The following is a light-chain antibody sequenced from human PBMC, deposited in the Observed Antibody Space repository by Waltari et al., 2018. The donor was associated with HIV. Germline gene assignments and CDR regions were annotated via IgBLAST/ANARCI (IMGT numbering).Light chain of an antibody. Sequence: QSALTQPASVSGSPGQSITISCTGTSSDVGGYNYVSWYQQHPGKAPKLMIYEGSNRPSAVSNRFSGSKAGNTASLTISGLQAEDEADYYCSSYTSSSTLSYVFGPGTKVTVL. CDR2: EGS. CDR1: SSDVGGYNY. J-gene: IGLJ1*01. V-gene: IGLV2-14*01. CDR3: SSYTSSSTLSYV.